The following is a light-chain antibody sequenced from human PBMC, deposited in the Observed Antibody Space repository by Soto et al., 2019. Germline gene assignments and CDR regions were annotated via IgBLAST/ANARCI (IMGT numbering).Light chain of an antibody. CDR3: SSYAGSSRNV. CDR2: DVS. J-gene: IGLJ1*01. Sequence: QSVLTQPPSASGSPGQSVTISCTGTSSDVGGYNYVSWYQQHPGKAPKLLIYDVSKRPSGVPDRFSGSKSGNTASLTVSGLQAEDEADYYCSSYAGSSRNVFGTGTQLTVL. CDR1: SSDVGGYNY. V-gene: IGLV2-8*01.